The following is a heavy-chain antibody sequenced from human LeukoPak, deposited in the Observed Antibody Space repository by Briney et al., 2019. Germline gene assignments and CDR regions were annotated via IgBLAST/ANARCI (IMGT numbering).Heavy chain of an antibody. D-gene: IGHD6-6*01. J-gene: IGHJ4*02. V-gene: IGHV4-59*01. CDR1: GGSISSYY. CDR2: IYYSGST. CDR3: AGDSSSSIYFDY. Sequence: SETLSLTCTVSGGSISSYYWSLIRQPPGKGLEWIGYIYYSGSTNYNPSLKSRVTISVDTSKNQFSLKLSSVTAADTAVYYCAGDSSSSIYFDYWGQGTLVTVSS.